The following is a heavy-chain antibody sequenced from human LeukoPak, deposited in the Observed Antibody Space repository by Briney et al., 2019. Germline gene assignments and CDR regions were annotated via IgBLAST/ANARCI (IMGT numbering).Heavy chain of an antibody. V-gene: IGHV3-64D*06. D-gene: IGHD3-10*01. CDR2: ISSNGGST. CDR3: ARDGFGELLYGFDY. CDR1: GFSLKDAD. J-gene: IGHJ4*02. Sequence: GGSLRLSCTASGFSLKDADAWVNWVRQVPGKGLEYVSAISSNGGSTYYADSVKGRFTISRDNSKNTLYLQMSSLRAEDPAVYYCARDGFGELLYGFDYWGQGTLVTVSS.